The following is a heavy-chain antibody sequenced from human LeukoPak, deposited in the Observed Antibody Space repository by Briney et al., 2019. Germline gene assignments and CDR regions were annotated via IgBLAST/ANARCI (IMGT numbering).Heavy chain of an antibody. D-gene: IGHD6-19*01. V-gene: IGHV1-2*02. CDR2: INPNSGGT. Sequence: GASVKVSCKASGYTFTGYYMHWVRQAPGQGLEWMGWINPNSGGTNYAQKFQGRVTMTRDTSISTAYMELSRLRSDDTAVYYCARVGEYIAVAGTGDWFDPWGQGTLVTVSS. CDR3: ARVGEYIAVAGTGDWFDP. J-gene: IGHJ5*02. CDR1: GYTFTGYY.